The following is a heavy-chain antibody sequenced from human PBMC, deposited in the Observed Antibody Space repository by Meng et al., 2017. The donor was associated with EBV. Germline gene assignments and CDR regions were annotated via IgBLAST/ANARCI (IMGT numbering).Heavy chain of an antibody. Sequence: EGQLSGSGGGPVRPGGSLRPSCAVSGFTFSRFWMHWVRQVPGKGLVWVARTNEDGGITNYADSVKGRFIISRDNTRNTLYLQMNSLRDEDTAVYFCSRDRAGPFDDWGQGTLVTVSS. V-gene: IGHV3-74*01. CDR3: SRDRAGPFDD. J-gene: IGHJ4*02. CDR1: GFTFSRFW. CDR2: TNEDGGIT.